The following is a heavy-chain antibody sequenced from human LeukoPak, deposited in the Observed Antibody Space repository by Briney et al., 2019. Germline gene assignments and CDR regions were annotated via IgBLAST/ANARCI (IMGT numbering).Heavy chain of an antibody. CDR3: ARTSSGWYEGNHLGY. J-gene: IGHJ4*02. CDR1: GGTFSSYA. D-gene: IGHD6-19*01. V-gene: IGHV1-69*04. Sequence: ASMKVSCKASGGTFSSYAISWVRQAPGQGLEWMGRIIPIFGIANYAQKFQGRVTITADKSTSTAYMELSSLRSEDTAVYYCARTSSGWYEGNHLGYWGQGTLVTVSS. CDR2: IIPIFGIA.